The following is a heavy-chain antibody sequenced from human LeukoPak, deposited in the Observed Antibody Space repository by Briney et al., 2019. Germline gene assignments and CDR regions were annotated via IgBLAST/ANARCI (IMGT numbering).Heavy chain of an antibody. J-gene: IGHJ3*02. CDR1: GFTFSSYW. V-gene: IGHV3-7*01. D-gene: IGHD6-25*01. CDR2: IKQDGSEK. CDR3: ARNLASGAFDI. Sequence: GGSLRLSCAASGFTFSSYWMSWARQAPGKGLEWVANIKQDGSEKYYVDSVKGRFTISGDNAKNSLYLQMNSLRAEDTAVYYCARNLASGAFDIWGQGTMVTVSS.